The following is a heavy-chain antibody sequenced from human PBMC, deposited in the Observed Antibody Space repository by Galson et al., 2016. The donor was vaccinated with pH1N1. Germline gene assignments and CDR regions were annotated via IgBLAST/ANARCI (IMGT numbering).Heavy chain of an antibody. CDR1: GFGLSSYW. J-gene: IGHJ4*02. D-gene: IGHD3-16*01. Sequence: SLRLSCAASGFGLSSYWMSWVRQAPGKGLEWVANIKQDGSERYYVDSVKGRFTISRDNVENSLYLEMNSLRAEDTAVYFCARDWGSWDCWGPGTLVTVSS. CDR2: IKQDGSER. V-gene: IGHV3-7*01. CDR3: ARDWGSWDC.